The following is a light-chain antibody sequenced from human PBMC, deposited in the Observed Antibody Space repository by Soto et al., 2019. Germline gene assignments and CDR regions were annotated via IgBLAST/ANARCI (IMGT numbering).Light chain of an antibody. V-gene: IGKV3-11*01. CDR1: QSVSSF. CDR3: QRRSNWPLT. Sequence: EIVLTQSPATLSLSPGKRATLSCRASQSVSSFLAWYQQKPGQAPRLLIYDASNRATGIPARFSGSGSGTDFTLTISSLEPEDFAVYYCQRRSNWPLTFGGGTKVDIK. J-gene: IGKJ4*01. CDR2: DAS.